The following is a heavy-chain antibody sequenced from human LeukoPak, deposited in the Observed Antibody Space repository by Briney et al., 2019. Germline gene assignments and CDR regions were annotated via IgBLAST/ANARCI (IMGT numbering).Heavy chain of an antibody. CDR1: GFTFSSYE. J-gene: IGHJ4*02. CDR2: ISSSGSTI. Sequence: GGSLRLSCAASGFTFSSYEMNWVRQAPGKGLEWVSYISSSGSTIYYADSVKGRFTISRDNAKNSLYLQMNSLRAEDTAVYYCARALLLYGSGSSGSDYWGQGTLVTVSS. D-gene: IGHD3-10*01. CDR3: ARALLLYGSGSSGSDY. V-gene: IGHV3-48*03.